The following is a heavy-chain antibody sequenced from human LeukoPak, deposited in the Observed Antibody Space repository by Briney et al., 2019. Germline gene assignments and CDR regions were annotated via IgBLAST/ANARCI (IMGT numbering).Heavy chain of an antibody. V-gene: IGHV4-59*01. D-gene: IGHD3-22*01. CDR2: IHHSGST. CDR1: GGSISNYY. CDR3: ARGFADRSGFPLSYFDY. Sequence: SETLSLTCTISGGSISNYYWSWLRQPPGKGLEWMGYIHHSGSTNYNPSLKSRVTISVDTSKNQFSLKLSSVTAADTAVYYCARGFADRSGFPLSYFDYWGQGTLVTVSS. J-gene: IGHJ4*02.